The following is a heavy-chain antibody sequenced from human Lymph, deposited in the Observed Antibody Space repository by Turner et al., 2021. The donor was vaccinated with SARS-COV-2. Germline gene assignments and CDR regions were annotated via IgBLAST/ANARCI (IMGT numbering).Heavy chain of an antibody. CDR2: IYSGGST. CDR3: ARDLQLYGMDV. D-gene: IGHD1-1*01. J-gene: IGHJ6*02. V-gene: IGHV3-53*02. Sequence: EVQLVDTGGGLLQPGGSLKISCAASGFTVSSNYMTWVRQAPGKGREWVSLIYSGGSTYYADSVKGRFTISRDNSKNTLYLQMNSLRAEDTAIYYCARDLQLYGMDVWGQGTTVTVSS. CDR1: GFTVSSNY.